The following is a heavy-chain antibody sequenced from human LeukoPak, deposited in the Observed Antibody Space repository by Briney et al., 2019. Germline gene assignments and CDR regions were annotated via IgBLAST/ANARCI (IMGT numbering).Heavy chain of an antibody. D-gene: IGHD6-13*01. J-gene: IGHJ2*01. CDR2: ISSSGASM. Sequence: GGSLRLSCAASGFTFSDYYMTWIRQAPGKGLEWVSYISSSGASMYYADSLKGRFTISRDNAKNSLSLQMVSLRAEDTAVYYCARVYSSSWDFDLWGRGTLVTVSS. CDR1: GFTFSDYY. CDR3: ARVYSSSWDFDL. V-gene: IGHV3-11*04.